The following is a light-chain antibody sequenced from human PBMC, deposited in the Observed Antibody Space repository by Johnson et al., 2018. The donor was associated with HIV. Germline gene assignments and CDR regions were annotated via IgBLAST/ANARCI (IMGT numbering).Light chain of an antibody. J-gene: IGLJ1*01. CDR1: SSNIGNNY. V-gene: IGLV1-51*01. CDR2: DND. Sequence: QSVLTQPPSVSAAPGQKVTISCSGSSSNIGNNYVSWYQQLPGTVPKLLIFDNDKRPSGIPDRFSGSKSGTSATLGITGLQTGDEADYYCGTWDSSLSAYVFGTGPKVTVL. CDR3: GTWDSSLSAYV.